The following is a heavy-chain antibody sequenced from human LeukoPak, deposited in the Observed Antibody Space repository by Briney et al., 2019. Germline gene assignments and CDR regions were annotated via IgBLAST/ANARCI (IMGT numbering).Heavy chain of an antibody. V-gene: IGHV1-24*01. D-gene: IGHD3-22*01. J-gene: IGHJ4*02. CDR2: FDPEDGET. CDR3: ATGAAPYYYDSSGFDY. Sequence: ASVKVSCKVSGYTLTELSMHWVRQAPGKGLEWMGGFDPEDGETIYAQKFQGRVTMTEDTSTDTAYMELSSLRSEDTAVYYCATGAAPYYYDSSGFDYWGQGTLVTVSS. CDR1: GYTLTELS.